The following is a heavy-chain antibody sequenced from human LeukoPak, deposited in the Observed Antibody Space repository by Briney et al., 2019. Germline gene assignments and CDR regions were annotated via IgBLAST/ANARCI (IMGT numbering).Heavy chain of an antibody. Sequence: ASVKVSCKASGGTFSSYAISWVRQAPGQGLEWMGGIIPIFGTANYAQKFQGRVTITADESTSTAYMELSSLRSEDTAVYYCAREDCSGGSCYSLSLTPVFHVFDIWGQGTMVTVSS. CDR3: AREDCSGGSCYSLSLTPVFHVFDI. D-gene: IGHD2-15*01. CDR1: GGTFSSYA. V-gene: IGHV1-69*13. CDR2: IIPIFGTA. J-gene: IGHJ3*02.